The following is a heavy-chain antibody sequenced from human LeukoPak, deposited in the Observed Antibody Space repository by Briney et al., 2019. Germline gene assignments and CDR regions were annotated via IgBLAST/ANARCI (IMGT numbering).Heavy chain of an antibody. Sequence: SETLSLTCTVSGGSISSYYWTWIRQPAGKGLEWIGRIYVSGTTNYNPSLKSRVTISVDTSKNQFSLKLRSVSAADTAVYYCASSMVRGPVRFWGQGTLVTVSS. CDR2: IYVSGTT. CDR3: ASSMVRGPVRF. D-gene: IGHD3-10*01. CDR1: GGSISSYY. J-gene: IGHJ4*02. V-gene: IGHV4-4*07.